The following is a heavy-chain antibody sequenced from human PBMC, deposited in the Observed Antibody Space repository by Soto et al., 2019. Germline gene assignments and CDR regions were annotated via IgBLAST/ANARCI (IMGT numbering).Heavy chain of an antibody. Sequence: LRLSCAASGFTFSSYGMHWVRQAPGKGLERVAVISYDGSNKYYADSVKGRFTISRDNSKNTLYLQMNSLRAEDTAVYYCAKAPLRSIAAVDYWGQGTLVTVSS. CDR2: ISYDGSNK. V-gene: IGHV3-30*18. CDR1: GFTFSSYG. J-gene: IGHJ4*02. D-gene: IGHD6-6*01. CDR3: AKAPLRSIAAVDY.